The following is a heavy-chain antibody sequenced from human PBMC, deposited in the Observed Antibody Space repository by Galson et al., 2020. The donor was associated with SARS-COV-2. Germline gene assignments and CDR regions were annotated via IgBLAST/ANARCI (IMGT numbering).Heavy chain of an antibody. D-gene: IGHD3-22*01. V-gene: IGHV3-48*03. J-gene: IGHJ5*02. CDR1: GFTFSSYD. CDR2: ISRSGSTI. CDR3: AREYYYDSSGYDYVGWFDP. Sequence: GGSLRLSCAASGFTFSSYDMNWVRQAPGKGLEWVSYISRSGSTIYYADSVKGRFSISRDNAKNSLYLQMNSLRAEDTAVYYCAREYYYDSSGYDYVGWFDPWGQGTLVTVSS.